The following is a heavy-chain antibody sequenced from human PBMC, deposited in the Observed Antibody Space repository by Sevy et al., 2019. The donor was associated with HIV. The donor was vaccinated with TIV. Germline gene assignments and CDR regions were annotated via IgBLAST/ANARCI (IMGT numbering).Heavy chain of an antibody. Sequence: GGSLRLSCAASGXXFSNYWMHWVRXAPGKGLEWVANIKQDESEKYYVASVKGRFTISRDNAKNSLYLQMNSLRPEDTAVYYCARGNSGXXDXWGQGTLVTVSS. CDR2: IKQDESEK. V-gene: IGHV3-7*04. D-gene: IGHD1-26*01. J-gene: IGHJ4*02. CDR3: ARGNSGXXDX. CDR1: GXXFSNYW.